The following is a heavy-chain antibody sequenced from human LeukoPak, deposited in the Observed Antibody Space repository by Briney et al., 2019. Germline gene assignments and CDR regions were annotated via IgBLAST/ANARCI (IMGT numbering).Heavy chain of an antibody. CDR3: ARATAAGFDY. D-gene: IGHD6-13*01. V-gene: IGHV3-13*01. CDR1: GFTFSSYD. Sequence: TGGSLRLSCAASGFTFSSYDMHWVRQATGKGLKWVSAIGTAGDTYYPGSVKGRFTISRENAKNSLYLQMNSLRAGDTAVYYCARATAAGFDYWGQGTLVAVSS. CDR2: IGTAGDT. J-gene: IGHJ4*02.